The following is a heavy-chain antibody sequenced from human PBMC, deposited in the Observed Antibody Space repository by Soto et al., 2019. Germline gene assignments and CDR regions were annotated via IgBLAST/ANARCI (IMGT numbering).Heavy chain of an antibody. CDR3: ARGSIWFGEFYYYYYGMDV. CDR2: INAGNGNT. CDR1: GYTFTSYA. J-gene: IGHJ6*02. V-gene: IGHV1-3*01. D-gene: IGHD3-10*01. Sequence: ASVKVSCNASGYTFTSYAMHWVRQDPGQRLVWMRWINAGNGNTKYSQKFQGRVTITRDTSASTAYMELSSLRSEDTAVYYCARGSIWFGEFYYYYYGMDVWGQGTTVSVSS.